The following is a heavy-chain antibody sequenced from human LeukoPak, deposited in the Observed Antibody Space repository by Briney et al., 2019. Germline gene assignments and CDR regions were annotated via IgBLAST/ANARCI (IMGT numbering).Heavy chain of an antibody. J-gene: IGHJ6*04. V-gene: IGHV4-34*01. Sequence: SETLSLTCAVYGGSFSGYYWSWIRQPPGKGLEWIGEINHSGSTNYNPSLKSRVTISVDTSKNQFSLKLSSVTAADTAVYYCARDRRYFDWLLSTPYYYYGMDVWGKGTTVTVSS. CDR1: GGSFSGYY. CDR2: INHSGST. D-gene: IGHD3-9*01. CDR3: ARDRRYFDWLLSTPYYYYGMDV.